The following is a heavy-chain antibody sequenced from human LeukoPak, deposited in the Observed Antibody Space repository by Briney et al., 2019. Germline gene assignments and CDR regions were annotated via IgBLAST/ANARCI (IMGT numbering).Heavy chain of an antibody. D-gene: IGHD3-3*01. CDR1: GFTFSSYG. V-gene: IGHV3-30*02. J-gene: IGHJ6*03. Sequence: GGSLRLSCAASGFTFSSYGMHWVRQAPGKGLEWVAFIRYGGSNKYYADSVKGRFTISRDNSKNTLYLQMNSLRAEDTAVYYCAKGAYDFWSGYYNPDYYYYYMDVWGKGTTVTVSS. CDR3: AKGAYDFWSGYYNPDYYYYYMDV. CDR2: IRYGGSNK.